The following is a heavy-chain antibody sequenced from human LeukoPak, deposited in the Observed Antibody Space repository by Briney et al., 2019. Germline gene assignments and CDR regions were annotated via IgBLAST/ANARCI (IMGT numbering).Heavy chain of an antibody. J-gene: IGHJ4*02. CDR3: SRVGTATTLAIDY. V-gene: IGHV3-49*03. D-gene: IGHD4-17*01. CDR2: IRSKAYGGTT. Sequence: PGRSLRHSCTGSGFTFGDYVMSWFRQAPGKGLEWVGFIRSKAYGGTTEYAASVKGRFTISRDESKSIAYLQMNSLKTEDTAMYYCSRVGTATTLAIDYWGQGALVTVSS. CDR1: GFTFGDYV.